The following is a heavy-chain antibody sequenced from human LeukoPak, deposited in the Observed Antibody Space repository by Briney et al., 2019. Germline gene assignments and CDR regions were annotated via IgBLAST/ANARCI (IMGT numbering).Heavy chain of an antibody. CDR1: GASISSSSYY. J-gene: IGHJ4*02. CDR2: FYYSGST. CDR3: ARLGGRDGYNFDY. V-gene: IGHV4-39*01. D-gene: IGHD5-24*01. Sequence: SETLSLTCSVSGASISSSSYYWGWVRQPPGRGLEWIGSFYYSGSTYYNPSLKSRVTISVDTSKTHFSLKVSSVTAADTAMYYCARLGGRDGYNFDYWGQGTLVTVSS.